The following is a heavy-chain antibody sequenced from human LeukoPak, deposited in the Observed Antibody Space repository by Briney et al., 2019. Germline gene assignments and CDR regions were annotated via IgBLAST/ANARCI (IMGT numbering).Heavy chain of an antibody. Sequence: SETLSLTCTVSGGSISSYYWSWIRQPAGKGLEWIGRFYTSGSTNYNPSLKSRVTMSVDTSKNQFSLKLTSVTAADTAVYYCARDRGEYSSSSAYYSYMGVWGKGTTVTVSS. J-gene: IGHJ6*03. V-gene: IGHV4-4*07. CDR1: GGSISSYY. D-gene: IGHD6-6*01. CDR2: FYTSGST. CDR3: ARDRGEYSSSSAYYSYMGV.